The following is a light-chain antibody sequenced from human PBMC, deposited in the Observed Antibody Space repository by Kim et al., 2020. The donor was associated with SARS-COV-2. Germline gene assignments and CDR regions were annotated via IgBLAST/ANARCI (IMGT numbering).Light chain of an antibody. CDR3: NSRDSNDNVV. V-gene: IGLV3-19*01. CDR1: SLRSYY. J-gene: IGLJ2*01. Sequence: VALRQTVRITCQGDSLRSYYATWYQQKPGQAPILVIYGKNNRPSGIPDRFSGSSSGNTASLTITGTQAGYEADYYCNSRDSNDNVVFGGGTQLTVL. CDR2: GKN.